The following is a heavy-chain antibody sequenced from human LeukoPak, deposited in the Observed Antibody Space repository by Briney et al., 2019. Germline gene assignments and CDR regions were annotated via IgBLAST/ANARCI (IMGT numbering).Heavy chain of an antibody. V-gene: IGHV3-7*04. CDR2: INEDGSHK. Sequence: GGSLRLSCAASGFMFSTYWMSWVRQAPGKGLEWVAIINEDGSHKNYLDSVRGRFTISRDNAKNSLYLQMDSLRAEDTAMYYCARHPDAGTTDYWGQGTLVTVSS. J-gene: IGHJ4*02. D-gene: IGHD1-14*01. CDR3: ARHPDAGTTDY. CDR1: GFMFSTYW.